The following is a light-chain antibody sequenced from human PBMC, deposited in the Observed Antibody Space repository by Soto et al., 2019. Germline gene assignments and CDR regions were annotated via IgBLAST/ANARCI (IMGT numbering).Light chain of an antibody. CDR1: QIVLYISDNKNY. CDR3: QQYYSSPT. CDR2: WAS. J-gene: IGKJ2*01. Sequence: DIVMTQSPDSLAVSLGERATINCKSSQIVLYISDNKNYLAWYQQKPGLPPKLLIYWASTRESGVPDRFSGSGSGTDFTLTISSLQAEDVAVYYCQQYYSSPTFGQGTKLEIK. V-gene: IGKV4-1*01.